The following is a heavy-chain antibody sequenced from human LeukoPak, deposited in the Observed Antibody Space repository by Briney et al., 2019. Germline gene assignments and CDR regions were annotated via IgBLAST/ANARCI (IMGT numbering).Heavy chain of an antibody. V-gene: IGHV3-23*01. CDR1: GFTFSSYA. Sequence: GGSLRLSCAASGFTFSSYAMSWVRQAPGKGLEWVTAISGSGGSTYYADSVKGRFTISRDNSKNTLYLQMNSLRAEDTAVYYCAKDHRASIVGATPYFDYWGQGTLVTVSS. J-gene: IGHJ4*02. D-gene: IGHD1-26*01. CDR3: AKDHRASIVGATPYFDY. CDR2: ISGSGGST.